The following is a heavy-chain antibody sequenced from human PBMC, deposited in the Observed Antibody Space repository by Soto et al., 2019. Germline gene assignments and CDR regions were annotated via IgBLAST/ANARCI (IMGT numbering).Heavy chain of an antibody. CDR3: ARDQPGYSYGYGLGY. D-gene: IGHD5-18*01. V-gene: IGHV3-21*01. CDR2: ISSSSSYI. Sequence: EVQLVESGGGLVKPGGSLRLSCAASGFTFSSYSMNWVRQAPGKGLEWVSSISSSSSYIYYADSVKGRFTISRDNAKNTRSLKMNNLRAQDTAVYYCARDQPGYSYGYGLGYWGQGTLVTVSS. J-gene: IGHJ4*02. CDR1: GFTFSSYS.